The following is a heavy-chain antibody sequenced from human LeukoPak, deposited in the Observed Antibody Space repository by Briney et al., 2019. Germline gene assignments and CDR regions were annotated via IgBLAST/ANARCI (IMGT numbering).Heavy chain of an antibody. J-gene: IGHJ4*02. CDR1: GFTFSSYA. Sequence: GGSLRLSCAASGFTFSSYAMSWVRQAPGKGLEWVSAISGSGGSTYYADSVKGRFTISRDNSKNTLYLQMNSLRAEDTAVCYCAKKGKTRLLRYFDWLLKEYYFDYWGQGTLVTVSS. CDR3: AKKGKTRLLRYFDWLLKEYYFDY. CDR2: ISGSGGST. D-gene: IGHD3-9*01. V-gene: IGHV3-23*01.